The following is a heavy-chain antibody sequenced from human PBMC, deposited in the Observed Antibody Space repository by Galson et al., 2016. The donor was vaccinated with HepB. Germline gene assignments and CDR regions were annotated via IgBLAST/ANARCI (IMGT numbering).Heavy chain of an antibody. J-gene: IGHJ6*02. CDR1: GYTFTTYG. Sequence: SVKVSCKASGYTFTTYGISWVRQAPGQGLEWMGWISAYNGNTNYAQKLQGRVPMTTDTSTRTAYMELRSLRSDDTAVYYCARDPRKIRYQLLEIYYYYYAMDVWGQGTTVTVSS. CDR2: ISAYNGNT. V-gene: IGHV1-18*01. D-gene: IGHD2-2*01. CDR3: ARDPRKIRYQLLEIYYYYYAMDV.